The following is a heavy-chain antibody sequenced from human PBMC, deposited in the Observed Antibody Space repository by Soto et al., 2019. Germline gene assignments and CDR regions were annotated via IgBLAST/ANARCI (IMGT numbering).Heavy chain of an antibody. CDR1: GFTFDDHG. V-gene: IGHV3-20*04. CDR3: ARDGGVVVAVDAFDV. Sequence: EVQLVESGGGVVRPGGSLRLSCAASGFTFDDHGMTWVRQAPGKGLEWVSGITWNGATTGYADSVKGRFTISRDNTKNSLYLQMNSRRVEDTALYYCARDGGVVVAVDAFDVWGQGTMVTVSS. CDR2: ITWNGATT. D-gene: IGHD6-19*01. J-gene: IGHJ3*01.